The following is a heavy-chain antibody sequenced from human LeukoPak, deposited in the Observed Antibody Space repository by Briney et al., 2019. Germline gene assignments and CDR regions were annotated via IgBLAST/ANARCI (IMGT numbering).Heavy chain of an antibody. V-gene: IGHV3-74*03. CDR2: INSDGSST. D-gene: IGHD1-1*01. J-gene: IGHJ3*01. Sequence: GGSLRLSCAASGFTFSSYEMNWVRQSPGKGLEWVSRINSDGSSTTYADSVKGRFTISRDNAKNTLYLHMSSLRAEDTAVYYCRGRLATTDYTFDVWGQGTMVTVSS. CDR3: RGRLATTDYTFDV. CDR1: GFTFSSYE.